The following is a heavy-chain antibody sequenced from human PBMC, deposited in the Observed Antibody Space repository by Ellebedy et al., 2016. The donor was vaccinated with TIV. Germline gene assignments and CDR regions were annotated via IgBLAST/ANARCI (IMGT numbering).Heavy chain of an antibody. CDR2: ISYDGSQK. V-gene: IGHV3-30*18. CDR3: AKGFQVLRHNKYYGMNV. Sequence: GESLKISCVASGFIFNRYGMHWVRQAPGKGLEWVAVISYDGSQKYYADSVKGRATISRDNSTNTVYLHMNNLRVDDTAVYYCAKGFQVLRHNKYYGMNVWGQGTTVTVSS. D-gene: IGHD1-1*01. J-gene: IGHJ6*02. CDR1: GFIFNRYG.